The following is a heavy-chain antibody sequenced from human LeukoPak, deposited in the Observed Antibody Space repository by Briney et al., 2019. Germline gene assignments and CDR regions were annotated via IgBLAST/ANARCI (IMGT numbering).Heavy chain of an antibody. CDR2: ISSNGGST. CDR3: ARSGYGSGSYYSDY. Sequence: GGSLRLSCAASGFTFSSYAMHWVRQAPGKGLEYVSAISSNGGSTYYANSVKGRFTISRDNSKNTLYLQMGSLRAEDMAVYYCARSGYGSGSYYSDYWGQGTLVTVSS. CDR1: GFTFSSYA. V-gene: IGHV3-64*01. D-gene: IGHD3-10*01. J-gene: IGHJ4*02.